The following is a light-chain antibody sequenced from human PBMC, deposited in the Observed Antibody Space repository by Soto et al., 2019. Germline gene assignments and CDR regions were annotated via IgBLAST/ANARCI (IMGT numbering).Light chain of an antibody. CDR3: HHYGISRT. CDR2: AIS. CDR1: QSLNSNY. J-gene: IGKJ1*01. V-gene: IGKV3-20*01. Sequence: EIVLTQSPATLSLSAGERATLTCRASQSLNSNYLALYQHKSGQAPRLLIYAISSRAPGIPDRFSGSWSGTDFTLTISRLEPEYFAVYYCHHYGISRTFGQGTKVEIK.